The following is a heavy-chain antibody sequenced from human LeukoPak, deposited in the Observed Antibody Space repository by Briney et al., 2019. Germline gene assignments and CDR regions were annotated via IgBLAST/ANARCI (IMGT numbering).Heavy chain of an antibody. V-gene: IGHV3-21*01. Sequence: GGSLRLSCAASGFTFSSYSMNWVRQAPGKGLEWVSSISSSSSYIYYADSVKGRFTISRDNAKNSLYLQMNSLRAEDTAVYYCARDEADWYFDLWGRGTLVTVSS. CDR2: ISSSSSYI. CDR1: GFTFSSYS. J-gene: IGHJ2*01. CDR3: ARDEADWYFDL.